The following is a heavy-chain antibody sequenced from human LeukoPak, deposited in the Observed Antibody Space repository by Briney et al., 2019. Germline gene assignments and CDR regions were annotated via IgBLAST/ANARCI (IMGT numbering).Heavy chain of an antibody. V-gene: IGHV3-9*01. CDR2: VSWNSGSI. CDR3: AKDKGGGGGSSNYYYYYYMDV. D-gene: IGHD3-16*01. J-gene: IGHJ6*03. Sequence: GGSLRLSCVASGFTFDDYAMRWVRQAPGKGLEWVSGVSWNSGSIGYADSVKGRFTISRDNAKNSLYLQMNSLRADDTALYYCAKDKGGGGGSSNYYYYYYMDVWGKGTTVTVSS. CDR1: GFTFDDYA.